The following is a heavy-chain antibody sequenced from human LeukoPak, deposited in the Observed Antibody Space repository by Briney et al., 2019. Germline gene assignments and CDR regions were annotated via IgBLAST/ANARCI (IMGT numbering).Heavy chain of an antibody. CDR2: IDPSDSYT. D-gene: IGHD5-18*01. Sequence: GESLKISCKGSGYSFTSFWISWVRQMPGRGLEWMGTIDPSDSYTNYSPSFEGHVTISADKSISTAYLQWSSLKASDTAMYYCATTPGGYSYEYFGPWGQGTLVTVPS. J-gene: IGHJ5*02. CDR1: GYSFTSFW. CDR3: ATTPGGYSYEYFGP. V-gene: IGHV5-10-1*01.